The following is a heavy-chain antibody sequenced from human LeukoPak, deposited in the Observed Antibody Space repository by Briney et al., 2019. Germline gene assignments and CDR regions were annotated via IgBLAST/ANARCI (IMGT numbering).Heavy chain of an antibody. V-gene: IGHV4-34*01. D-gene: IGHD6-13*01. Sequence: SETLSLTCFVSGYAINIDYYWSWIRQPPGKGLEWFGEINHSGSTNYNPSLKSRVTISVDTSKNQFSLKLSSVTAADTAVYYCARGSRRMAAAGTRFDPWGQGTLVTVSS. CDR1: GYAINIDYY. J-gene: IGHJ5*02. CDR2: INHSGST. CDR3: ARGSRRMAAAGTRFDP.